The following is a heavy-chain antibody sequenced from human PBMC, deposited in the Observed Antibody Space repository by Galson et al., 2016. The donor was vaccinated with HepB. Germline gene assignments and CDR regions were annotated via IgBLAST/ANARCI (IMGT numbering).Heavy chain of an antibody. CDR3: ARDRDRSLDY. J-gene: IGHJ4*02. V-gene: IGHV1-18*04. CDR2: ISAHNGDT. D-gene: IGHD5-24*01. Sequence: SVKVSCKASGYTFTTNGISWVRQAPGQGLEWVAWISAHNGDTNSAQKFQGRVTLTTDTSTRTAYMELRSLTSDDTAVYYCARDRDRSLDYWGQGTLVNVPS. CDR1: GYTFTTNG.